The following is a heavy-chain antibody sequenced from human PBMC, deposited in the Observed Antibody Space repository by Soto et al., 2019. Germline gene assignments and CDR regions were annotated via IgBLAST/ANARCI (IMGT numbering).Heavy chain of an antibody. CDR1: GFTFSSYG. Sequence: ESGGGVVQPGRSLRLSCAASGFTFSSYGMHWVRQAPGKGLEWVAVISYDGSNKYYADSVKGRFTISRDNSKNTLYLQMNSLRAEDTAVYYCSFRVTEDYWGQGTLVTVSS. V-gene: IGHV3-30*03. CDR2: ISYDGSNK. CDR3: SFRVTEDY. D-gene: IGHD4-4*01. J-gene: IGHJ4*02.